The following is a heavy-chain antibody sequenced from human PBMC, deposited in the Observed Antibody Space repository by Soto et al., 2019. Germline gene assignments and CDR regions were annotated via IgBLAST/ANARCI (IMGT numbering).Heavy chain of an antibody. CDR3: ARDSYYHSSSGYYVFDY. J-gene: IGHJ4*02. D-gene: IGHD3-22*01. Sequence: QVQLVESGGAWVSPGGPLEPPWADPGLTFRSYGIPWSRRAQAEGLGWGAAISYDGSNKNYLASLEGRFTISRDNSKNTLYLQMNALRPEDTAVYYCARDSYYHSSSGYYVFDYWGQGTLVTVSS. CDR2: ISYDGSNK. V-gene: IGHV3-30*03. CDR1: GLTFRSYG.